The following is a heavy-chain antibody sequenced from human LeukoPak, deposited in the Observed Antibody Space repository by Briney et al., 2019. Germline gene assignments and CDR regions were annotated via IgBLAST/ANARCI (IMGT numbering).Heavy chain of an antibody. CDR3: ARADIVVVPAAMGIDY. CDR1: GFTFSSYA. CDR2: ISYDGSNK. J-gene: IGHJ4*02. V-gene: IGHV3-30-3*01. Sequence: PGRSLRLSCAASGFTFSSYAMHWVRQAPGKGLEWVAVISYDGSNKYYAGSVKGRFTISRDNSKNTLYLQMNSLRAEDTAVYYCARADIVVVPAAMGIDYWGQGTLVTVSS. D-gene: IGHD2-2*01.